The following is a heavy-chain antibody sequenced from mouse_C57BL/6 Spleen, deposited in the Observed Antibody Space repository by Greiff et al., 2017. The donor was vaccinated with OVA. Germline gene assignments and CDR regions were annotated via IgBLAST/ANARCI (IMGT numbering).Heavy chain of an antibody. Sequence: EVKLMESGPELVKPGASVKISCKASGYTFTDYYMNWVKQSHGKSLEWIGDINPNNGGTSYNQKFKGKATLTVDKSSSTAYMELRSLTSEDSAVYYCATYSNYDWFAYWGQGTLVTVSA. V-gene: IGHV1-26*01. D-gene: IGHD2-5*01. J-gene: IGHJ3*01. CDR2: INPNNGGT. CDR3: ATYSNYDWFAY. CDR1: GYTFTDYY.